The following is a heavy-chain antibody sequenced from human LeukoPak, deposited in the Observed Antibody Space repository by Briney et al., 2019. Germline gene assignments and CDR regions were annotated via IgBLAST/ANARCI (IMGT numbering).Heavy chain of an antibody. V-gene: IGHV1-69*01. CDR3: ARHRFDPPHRYYYGMDV. CDR2: IIPIFGTA. Sequence: ASVKVSCKASGGTFSSYAISWVRQAPGQGLEWMGGIIPIFGTANYAQKFQGRVTITADESTSTAYMELSSLRSEDTAVYYCARHRFDPPHRYYYGMDVWGKGTTVTVSS. D-gene: IGHD3-9*01. CDR1: GGTFSSYA. J-gene: IGHJ6*04.